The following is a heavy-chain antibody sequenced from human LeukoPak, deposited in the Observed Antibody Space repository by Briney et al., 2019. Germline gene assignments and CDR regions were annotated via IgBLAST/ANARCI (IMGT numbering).Heavy chain of an antibody. V-gene: IGHV3-23*01. J-gene: IGHJ3*02. Sequence: AGGSLRLSCAASGFTFSNYAMSWVRQAPGKGLEWVSTISDSGGRTYYADSVKGRFTISRDSSKYTLYLQMNSLRAEDTAVYYCAKDMYYYDSSGSIDGAFDIWGQGTMVTVSS. CDR2: ISDSGGRT. CDR1: GFTFSNYA. D-gene: IGHD3-22*01. CDR3: AKDMYYYDSSGSIDGAFDI.